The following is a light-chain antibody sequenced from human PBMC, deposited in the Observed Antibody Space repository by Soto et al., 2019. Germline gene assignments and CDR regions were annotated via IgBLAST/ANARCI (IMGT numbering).Light chain of an antibody. J-gene: IGKJ5*01. CDR3: QQYESLPLT. CDR2: DAS. Sequence: AIRMTQSPSSFSASTGDRVTITCRASQGISSYLAWYQQKPGKAPKLLIYDASDLETGVPSRFSGSGSGTGFTFTISSLQPEDFATYYCQQYESLPLTFGQGRRLEI. V-gene: IGKV1-8*01. CDR1: QGISSY.